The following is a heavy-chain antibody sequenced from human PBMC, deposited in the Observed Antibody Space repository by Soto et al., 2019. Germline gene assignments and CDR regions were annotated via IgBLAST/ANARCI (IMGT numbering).Heavy chain of an antibody. CDR1: GGSISSGGYY. Sequence: PSDTLSLTCTVSGGSISSGGYYWSWIRQHPGKGLEWIGYIYYSGSTYYNPSLKSRVTISVDTSKNQFSLKLSSVTAADTAVYYCARARQQLVHVGWFDPWGQGTLVTVSS. V-gene: IGHV4-31*03. J-gene: IGHJ5*02. CDR3: ARARQQLVHVGWFDP. D-gene: IGHD6-13*01. CDR2: IYYSGST.